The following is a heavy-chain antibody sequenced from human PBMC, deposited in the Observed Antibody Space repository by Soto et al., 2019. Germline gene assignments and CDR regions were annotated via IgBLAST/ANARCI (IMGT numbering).Heavy chain of an antibody. J-gene: IGHJ5*02. D-gene: IGHD2-21*01. V-gene: IGHV4-39*01. CDR1: GGSISTSRSY. Sequence: SETLSLTCNVSGGSISTSRSYWAWIRQPPGKGLEWLANIFYSGSTYYNPSLASRVTVSVDTSKNEFSLKLRSVTAADTAVYYCARQPTTGDTDLWFDPWGQGTLVTVSP. CDR3: ARQPTTGDTDLWFDP. CDR2: IFYSGST.